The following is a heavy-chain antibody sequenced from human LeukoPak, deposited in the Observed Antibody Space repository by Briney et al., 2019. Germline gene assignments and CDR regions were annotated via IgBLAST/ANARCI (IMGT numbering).Heavy chain of an antibody. CDR3: ARDTGYDILTGYSDPFDY. CDR1: GYTFTSYD. J-gene: IGHJ4*02. D-gene: IGHD3-9*01. V-gene: IGHV1-8*01. CDR2: MNPNSGNT. Sequence: GASVKVSCKASGYTFTSYDINWVRQATGQGLEWMGWMNPNSGNTGYAQKFQGRVTMTRNTSISTAYMELSSLRSDDTAVYYCARDTGYDILTGYSDPFDYWGQGTLVTVSS.